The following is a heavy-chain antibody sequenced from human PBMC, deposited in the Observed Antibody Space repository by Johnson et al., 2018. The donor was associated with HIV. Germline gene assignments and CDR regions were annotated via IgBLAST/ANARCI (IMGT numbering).Heavy chain of an antibody. CDR3: AKDQWSSSWTNDAFDI. J-gene: IGHJ3*02. V-gene: IGHV3-30*19. Sequence: QVQLVESGGGVVQPGRSLRLSYAASGFTFNKYAMDWVRQAPGKGLEWVAVISYDGSNKFYADSVKGRFSISRDSSENTLYLQMNSLRAEDTAVYYCAKDQWSSSWTNDAFDIWGQGTMVTVSS. CDR1: GFTFNKYA. D-gene: IGHD6-13*01. CDR2: ISYDGSNK.